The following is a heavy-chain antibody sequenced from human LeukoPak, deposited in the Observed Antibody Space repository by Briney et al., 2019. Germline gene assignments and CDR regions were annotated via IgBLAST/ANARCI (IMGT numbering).Heavy chain of an antibody. CDR1: GGTFSSYA. V-gene: IGHV1-69*13. J-gene: IGHJ4*02. Sequence: ASVKVSCKASGGTFSSYAISWVRQAPGQGLEWMGGIIPIFGTANYAQKFQGRVTITADESTSTAYMELSSLRSEDTAVYYCARDLAGAATGTIPLFDYWGQGTLVTVSS. D-gene: IGHD6-13*01. CDR2: IIPIFGTA. CDR3: ARDLAGAATGTIPLFDY.